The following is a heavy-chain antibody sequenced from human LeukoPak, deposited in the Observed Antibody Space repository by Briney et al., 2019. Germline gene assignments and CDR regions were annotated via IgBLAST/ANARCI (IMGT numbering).Heavy chain of an antibody. D-gene: IGHD3-10*01. V-gene: IGHV5-51*01. J-gene: IGHJ4*02. Sequence: GESLKISCKGSGYSFSSYWIGWVRQMPGKGLEWMGIIYPRDSDTRYSPSFQGQVTISADKSINTAYLQWSSLKASDTAMYYFARQQGYYGSTYWGQGTLVTVSS. CDR3: ARQQGYYGSTY. CDR1: GYSFSSYW. CDR2: IYPRDSDT.